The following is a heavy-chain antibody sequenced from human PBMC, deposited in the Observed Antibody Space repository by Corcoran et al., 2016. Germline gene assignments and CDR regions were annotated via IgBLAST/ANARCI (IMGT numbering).Heavy chain of an antibody. CDR3: ARDSISGCSGGSCVDY. V-gene: IGHV4-31*03. Sequence: QVQLQESGPGLVKPSQTLSLTCTVSGGSISSGGYYWSWIRQHPGKGLEWIGYIYYSGSTYYNPSLKSRVTISVDTSKNQFSLKLSSVTAADTAVYYCARDSISGCSGGSCVDYWGQGTLVTVSS. CDR1: GGSISSGGYY. CDR2: IYYSGST. D-gene: IGHD2-15*01. J-gene: IGHJ4*02.